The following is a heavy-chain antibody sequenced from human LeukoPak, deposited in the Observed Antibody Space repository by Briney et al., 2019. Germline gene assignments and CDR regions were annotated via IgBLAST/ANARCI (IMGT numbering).Heavy chain of an antibody. V-gene: IGHV1-2*02. CDR2: INPNSGGT. Sequence: ASVTVSCTASGYTFTGYYMHWVRQAPGQGLEWMGWINPNSGGTNYAQKFQGRVTMTRDTSISTAYMELSRLRSDDTAVYYCARWVDSSGYYGYFDYWGQGTLVTVSS. CDR3: ARWVDSSGYYGYFDY. J-gene: IGHJ4*02. CDR1: GYTFTGYY. D-gene: IGHD3-22*01.